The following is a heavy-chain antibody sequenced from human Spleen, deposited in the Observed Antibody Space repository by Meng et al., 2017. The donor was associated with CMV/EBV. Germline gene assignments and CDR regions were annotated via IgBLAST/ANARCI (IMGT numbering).Heavy chain of an antibody. CDR1: GYTFTSYD. V-gene: IGHV1-8*01. CDR2: MNPNSGNT. Sequence: ASVKVSCKASGYTFTSYDINWVRQATGQGLEWMGWMNPNSGNTGYAQKFQGRVTMTRNTSISTAYMELSSLRSEDTAVYYCARGQFLGITGTIGFGYWGQGTLVTVS. CDR3: ARGQFLGITGTIGFGY. D-gene: IGHD1-7*01. J-gene: IGHJ4*02.